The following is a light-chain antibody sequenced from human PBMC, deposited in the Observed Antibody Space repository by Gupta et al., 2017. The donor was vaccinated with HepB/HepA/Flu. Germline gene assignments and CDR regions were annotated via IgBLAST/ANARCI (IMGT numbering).Light chain of an antibody. CDR3: SAWDNSLRGYV. Sequence: QAGLTQPPSVSKGLRQTATLPCTANSNNVGSRGVLWLQQHQGHPPKVISYRNNNRPSGISERFSSSRSGNTASLTITGLLPEDEADYYCSAWDNSLRGYVFGTGTKVTVL. V-gene: IGLV10-54*04. CDR1: SNNVGSRG. CDR2: RNN. J-gene: IGLJ1*01.